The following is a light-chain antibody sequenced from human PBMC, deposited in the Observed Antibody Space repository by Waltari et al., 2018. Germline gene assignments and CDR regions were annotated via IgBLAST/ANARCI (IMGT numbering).Light chain of an antibody. J-gene: IGKJ1*01. Sequence: EIVMTQSPATLSVSPGESATLSCRASQSVSTNLAWYQHKPGQTPRLLIYGGSTRASGIPARFSGSGSGTEFTLTISSLQSEDFAIYYCQQYDNWSQAFGQGTKVEVK. CDR3: QQYDNWSQA. CDR1: QSVSTN. V-gene: IGKV3D-15*01. CDR2: GGS.